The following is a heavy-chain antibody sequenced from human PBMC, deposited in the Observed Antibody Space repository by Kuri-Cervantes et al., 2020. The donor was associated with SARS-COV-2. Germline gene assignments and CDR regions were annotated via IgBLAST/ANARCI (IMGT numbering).Heavy chain of an antibody. CDR3: AREGIAARPSHFDY. D-gene: IGHD6-6*01. J-gene: IGHJ4*02. CDR2: IYYSGST. V-gene: IGHV4-61*08. Sequence: GSLRLSCTVSGGSISSGGYYWSWIRQHPGKGLEWIGYIYYSGSTNYNPSLKSRVTISVDTSKNQFSLKLSSVTAADTAVYYCAREGIAARPSHFDYWGQGTLVTVSS. CDR1: GGSISSGGYY.